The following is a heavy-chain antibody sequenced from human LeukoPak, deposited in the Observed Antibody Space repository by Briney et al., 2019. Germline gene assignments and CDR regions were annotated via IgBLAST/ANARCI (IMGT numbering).Heavy chain of an antibody. J-gene: IGHJ4*02. CDR3: ARNCGGDCFIPYFDY. D-gene: IGHD2-21*01. CDR1: GGTFSSYA. V-gene: IGHV1-69*05. Sequence: SVKVSCKASGGTFSSYAISWVRQAPGQGLEWMGGIIPIFGTANYAQKFQGRVTITTDESTSTAYMELSSLRSEDTAVYYCARNCGGDCFIPYFDYWGQGTLVTVSS. CDR2: IIPIFGTA.